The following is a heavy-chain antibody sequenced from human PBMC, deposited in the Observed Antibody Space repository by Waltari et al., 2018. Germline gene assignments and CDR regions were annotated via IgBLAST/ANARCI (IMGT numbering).Heavy chain of an antibody. V-gene: IGHV1-3*01. CDR1: GYTFTSYS. CDR2: INAVKWIT. D-gene: IGHD3-22*01. J-gene: IGHJ4*02. Sequence: QVQLVQSGAEVKKPGASVKVSCKASGYTFTSYSMHCVRQAPGQRLEGMGWINAVKWITKESQKCQVRVPITRDTSASTAYMELGSRRSEDTAVYYGARVGSSGTMIVDYFDYWGQGTLVTVSS. CDR3: ARVGSSGTMIVDYFDY.